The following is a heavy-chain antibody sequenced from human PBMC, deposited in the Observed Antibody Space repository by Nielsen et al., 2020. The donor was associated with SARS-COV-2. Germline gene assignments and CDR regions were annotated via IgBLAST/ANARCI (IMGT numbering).Heavy chain of an antibody. J-gene: IGHJ2*01. Sequence: GGSLRLSCVGSGFTFDDYAMHWVRQAPGKGLEWVSGISWNSVSIDYADSVKGRFTISRDNAKSSLYLQMNSLGAEDTAFYYCAKVYGDYVGFFDVWGRGTLVTVSS. CDR3: AKVYGDYVGFFDV. CDR1: GFTFDDYA. D-gene: IGHD4-17*01. CDR2: ISWNSVSI. V-gene: IGHV3-9*01.